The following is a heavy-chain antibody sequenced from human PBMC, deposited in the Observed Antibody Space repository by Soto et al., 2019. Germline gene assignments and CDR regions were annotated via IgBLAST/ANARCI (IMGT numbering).Heavy chain of an antibody. CDR2: IFHSGKT. Sequence: PSETLSLTCAVSGGSISSSNWWTWVRQSPGKGLEWIGEIFHSGKTNYNSSLKSRVTISVDTSKNQFSLKLSSVTAADTAVYYCARGRVAARSGNYDYWGQGTLVTVSS. V-gene: IGHV4-4*02. J-gene: IGHJ4*02. D-gene: IGHD6-6*01. CDR1: GGSISSSNW. CDR3: ARGRVAARSGNYDY.